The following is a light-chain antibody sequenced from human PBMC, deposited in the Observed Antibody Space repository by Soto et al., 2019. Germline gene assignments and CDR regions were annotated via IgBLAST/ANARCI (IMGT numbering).Light chain of an antibody. CDR1: QSVSSN. CDR3: QQYYTAPTWT. J-gene: IGKJ1*01. Sequence: EIVLTQSPGTLSLSPGERATLSCRASQSVSSNLAWYQQKPGQAPRLLIYGASTRATGIPARFSGSGSGTEFTLTISSLQSEDFAVYYCQQYYTAPTWTLGQGTKVDIK. CDR2: GAS. V-gene: IGKV3-15*01.